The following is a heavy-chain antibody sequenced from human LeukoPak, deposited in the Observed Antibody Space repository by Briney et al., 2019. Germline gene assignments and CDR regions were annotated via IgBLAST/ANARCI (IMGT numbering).Heavy chain of an antibody. Sequence: GGSLRLSCAASGFTFLSYSMNWVRQAPGKGLEWISSISSTSSSYIYYADSVKGRFTISRDNAKNSLYLQMNSLRAEDTAVYYCARGGWQGYYYYYYYMDVWGKGTTVTVSS. CDR2: ISSTSSSYI. D-gene: IGHD5-24*01. CDR3: ARGGWQGYYYYYYYMDV. CDR1: GFTFLSYS. V-gene: IGHV3-21*01. J-gene: IGHJ6*03.